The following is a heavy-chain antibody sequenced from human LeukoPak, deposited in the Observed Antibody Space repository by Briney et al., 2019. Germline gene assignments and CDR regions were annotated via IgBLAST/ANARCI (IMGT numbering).Heavy chain of an antibody. Sequence: GRSLRLSCAACGFTFSSYGMHWLRQAPGKELEWVAVISYDGSNKYYADSVKGRFTISRDNSKNTLYLPMNSLRAEDKAVYLFAKQWLVSAHIDYWGQGTLVTGSP. CDR1: GFTFSSYG. J-gene: IGHJ4*02. CDR2: ISYDGSNK. CDR3: AKQWLVSAHIDY. V-gene: IGHV3-30*18. D-gene: IGHD6-19*01.